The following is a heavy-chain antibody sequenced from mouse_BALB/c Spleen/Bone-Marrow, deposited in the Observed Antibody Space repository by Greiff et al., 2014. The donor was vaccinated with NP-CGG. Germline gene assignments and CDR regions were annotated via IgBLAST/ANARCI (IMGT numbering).Heavy chain of an antibody. CDR3: TRGRTRDFDY. CDR1: GYIFTSYY. CDR2: INPSNGGT. J-gene: IGHJ2*01. Sequence: VQLQQSGAELVKPGASVKLSCKASGYIFTSYYMYWVKQRPGQGLEWIGEINPSNGGTNFNEKFKSRATLTVDKSSSTAYMQLSSLTSEDSAVYYCTRGRTRDFDYWGQGTTLTVSS. V-gene: IGHV1S81*02.